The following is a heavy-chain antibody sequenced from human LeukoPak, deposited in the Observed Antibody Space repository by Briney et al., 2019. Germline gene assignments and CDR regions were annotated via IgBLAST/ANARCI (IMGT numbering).Heavy chain of an antibody. J-gene: IGHJ4*02. CDR3: AHKTYYFDY. Sequence: LSGGSLRLSCAASGFTFSSYAMSWVRQAPGKGLEWVSGISGSGGSTYYADSVKGRFTISRDNSKNTLYLQMNSLRAEDTAVYYCAHKTYYFDYWGQGTLVTVSS. CDR1: GFTFSSYA. CDR2: ISGSGGST. V-gene: IGHV3-23*01.